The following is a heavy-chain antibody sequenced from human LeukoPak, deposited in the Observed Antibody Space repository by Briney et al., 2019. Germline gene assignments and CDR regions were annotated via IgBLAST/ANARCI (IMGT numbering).Heavy chain of an antibody. Sequence: PGTSLRLSCTASGFTFSNYWMNWVRQAPGKGLEWVANIKQDESAKNYVDFVKGRFTISRDNAKNSLYLQMNSLRAEDSAIYYCAKDRTVGASYWYFDLWGRGTLVTVSS. CDR2: IKQDESAK. J-gene: IGHJ2*01. V-gene: IGHV3-7*03. CDR1: GFTFSNYW. D-gene: IGHD1-26*01. CDR3: AKDRTVGASYWYFDL.